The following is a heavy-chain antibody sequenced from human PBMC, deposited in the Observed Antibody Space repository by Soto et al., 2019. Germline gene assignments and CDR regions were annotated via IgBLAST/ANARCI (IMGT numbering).Heavy chain of an antibody. D-gene: IGHD3-3*01. J-gene: IGHJ6*02. V-gene: IGHV3-11*06. Sequence: CLRLSCVAYGFIFSDLYMSWIRQVQGGGRERRSKISSSCSPADYAASVKHRFTISRDNAKNSLSLQMNSVIGEQTAVYYGARDRGGASIFGGHYCMDVWGQGTPVTVSS. CDR2: ISSSCSPA. CDR3: ARDRGGASIFGGHYCMDV. CDR1: GFIFSDLY.